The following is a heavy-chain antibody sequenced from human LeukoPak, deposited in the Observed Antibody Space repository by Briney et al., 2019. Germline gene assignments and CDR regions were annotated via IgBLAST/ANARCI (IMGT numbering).Heavy chain of an antibody. CDR2: IYPGDSDT. V-gene: IGHV5-51*01. CDR1: GYRFTSYW. J-gene: IGHJ3*02. Sequence: GESLKISCKGSGYRFTSYWIGWVRQMPGKGLEWMGIIYPGDSDTRYSPSFQGQVTISADKSISTAYLQWSSLKASDTAMYYCARRNPNSSGYYLNAFDIWGQGTMVTVSS. CDR3: ARRNPNSSGYYLNAFDI. D-gene: IGHD3-22*01.